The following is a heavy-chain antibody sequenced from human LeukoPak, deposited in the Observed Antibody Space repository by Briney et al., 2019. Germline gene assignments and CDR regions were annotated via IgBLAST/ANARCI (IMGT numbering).Heavy chain of an antibody. D-gene: IGHD3-3*01. V-gene: IGHV4-30-4*08. CDR2: IYYSGST. CDR1: GGSISSGDYY. J-gene: IGHJ3*02. Sequence: PSQTLSLTCTVSGGSISSGDYYWSWIRQPPGKGLEWIGYIYYSGSTYYNPSLKSRVTISVDTSKNQFSLKLSSVTAADTAVYYCARLLNRFLEWLFPEDAFVIWGQGTMVTVSS. CDR3: ARLLNRFLEWLFPEDAFVI.